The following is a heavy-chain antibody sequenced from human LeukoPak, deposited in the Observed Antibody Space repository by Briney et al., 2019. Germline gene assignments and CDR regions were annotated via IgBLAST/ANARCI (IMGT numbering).Heavy chain of an antibody. CDR2: IYYSGST. V-gene: IGHV4-31*03. CDR1: GGSISSGGYY. CDR3: ARDLICGGDCYYFDY. D-gene: IGHD2-21*02. J-gene: IGHJ4*02. Sequence: SETLSLTCTVSGGSISSGGYYWRWIRQHPGTGLEWIGYIYYSGSTYYNPSLKSRVTISVDTSKNQFSLKLSSVTAADTAVYYCARDLICGGDCYYFDYWGQGTLVTVSS.